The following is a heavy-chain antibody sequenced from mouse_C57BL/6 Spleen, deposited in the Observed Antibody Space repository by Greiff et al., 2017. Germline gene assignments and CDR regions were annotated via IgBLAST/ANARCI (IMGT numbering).Heavy chain of an antibody. CDR2: IDPEDGGT. V-gene: IGHV14-2*01. Sequence: EVQLQQSGAELVKPGASVKLSCTASGFNIKDYYMHWVKQRTEQGLEWIGRIDPEDGGTKYDPKFQGKATITADTSSSTAYLQLSSLPSEDPAVYSCDRGGFAYWGKGTLVTVSA. J-gene: IGHJ3*01. CDR3: DRGGFAY. CDR1: GFNIKDYY.